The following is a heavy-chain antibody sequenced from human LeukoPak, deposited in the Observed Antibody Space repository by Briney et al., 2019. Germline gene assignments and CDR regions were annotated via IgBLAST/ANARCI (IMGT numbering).Heavy chain of an antibody. CDR1: GYTFTGYY. CDR3: LGSSDLYYYYMDV. J-gene: IGHJ6*03. CDR2: INPNSGGT. Sequence: GASVKVSCKAFGYTFTGYYIHWVRQAPGQGLEWMGWINPNSGGTNYAQKFQGRVTMTRDTSISTAYMELSRLRSGDTAVYYCLGSSDLYYYYMDVWGKGTTVTVSS. V-gene: IGHV1-2*02. D-gene: IGHD6-13*01.